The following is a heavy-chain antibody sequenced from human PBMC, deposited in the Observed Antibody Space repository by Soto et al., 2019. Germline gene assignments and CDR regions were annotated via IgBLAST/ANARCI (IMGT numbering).Heavy chain of an antibody. Sequence: QVQLEQSGAEVKTLGSSVKVSCKASGDTFNRYAISWVRQAPGQGLEWMGGIIPIFGTANYAPQFQDRVTITADESTSTAYMELTSLKSEDTGVYFCARGARFLEWLSFDHWGQGTLVTVSS. V-gene: IGHV1-69*12. D-gene: IGHD3-3*01. CDR1: GDTFNRYA. CDR3: ARGARFLEWLSFDH. CDR2: IIPIFGTA. J-gene: IGHJ4*02.